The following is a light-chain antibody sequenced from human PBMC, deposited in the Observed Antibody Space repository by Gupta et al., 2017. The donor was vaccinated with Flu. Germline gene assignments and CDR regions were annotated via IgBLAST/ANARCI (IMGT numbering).Light chain of an antibody. CDR1: QSISSW. V-gene: IGKV1-5*03. CDR2: KAS. CDR3: QQYDNYSKKT. J-gene: IGKJ1*01. Sequence: DIQMTQSPSTLSASVGDRVTITCRASQSISSWLGWYQQKPGKAPKLLIYKASILQSGVPSRFSGSGSGTEFTLTISSRHPDDFATYYCQQYDNYSKKTFGQGTKVEIK.